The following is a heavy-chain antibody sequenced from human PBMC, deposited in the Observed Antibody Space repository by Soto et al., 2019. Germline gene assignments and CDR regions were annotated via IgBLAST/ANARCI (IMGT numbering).Heavy chain of an antibody. CDR1: GDSIKNYY. CDR3: VRTAREGAVAPHWFDR. V-gene: IGHV4-30-4*01. J-gene: IGHJ5*02. CDR2: VYYTGST. D-gene: IGHD2-21*02. Sequence: PSETLSLTCTASGDSIKNYYWNWIRQSPRKGLEWIGYVYYTGSTYYNPSLMSRLTISVDTSKNQFSLKLTSVTAAETAVYYCVRTAREGAVAPHWFDRWGQGTQVTVSS.